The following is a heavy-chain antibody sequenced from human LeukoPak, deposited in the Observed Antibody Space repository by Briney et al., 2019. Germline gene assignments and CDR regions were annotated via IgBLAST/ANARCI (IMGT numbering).Heavy chain of an antibody. Sequence: GGSLRLSCAASGFTFSDHYMDWVRQAPGKGLDWVGRSKNKADGYTTEYAASVKGRFILSREDSKKSLYLQMNSLKTEDTAVYYCVRVMEYSYDYWGQGTLVTVSS. V-gene: IGHV3-72*01. CDR2: SKNKADGYTT. J-gene: IGHJ4*02. CDR1: GFTFSDHY. D-gene: IGHD6-6*01. CDR3: VRVMEYSYDY.